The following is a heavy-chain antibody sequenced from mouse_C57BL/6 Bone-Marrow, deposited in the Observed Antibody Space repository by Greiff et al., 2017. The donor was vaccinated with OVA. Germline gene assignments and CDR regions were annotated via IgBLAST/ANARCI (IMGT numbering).Heavy chain of an antibody. CDR3: ARRFAY. V-gene: IGHV5-9*01. Sequence: EVQVVESGGGLVKPGGSLKLSCAASGFTFSSYTMSWVRQTPEKRLEWVASISGGGGNNYYPDSVKGRFTISRDKAYHPLYLQMSSLRSEDTALYYCARRFAYWGQGTLVTVSA. CDR2: ISGGGGNN. CDR1: GFTFSSYT. J-gene: IGHJ3*01.